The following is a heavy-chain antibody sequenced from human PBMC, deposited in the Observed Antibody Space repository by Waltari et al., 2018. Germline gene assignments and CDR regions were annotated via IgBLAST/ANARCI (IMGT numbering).Heavy chain of an antibody. V-gene: IGHV4-61*02. CDR2: IYTTGTT. CDR3: ARETRYAVAVGAADS. D-gene: IGHD6-19*01. CDR1: GGPIRSGSNF. Sequence: QVQLQESGPGLVKPSQTLSLTCTVSGGPIRSGSNFWSWIRQPAGKGLEWIGRIYTTGTTNYNPSLKSRAIISIDTSNNQFSLKLSSVAAADTAVYYCARETRYAVAVGAADSWGQGTLVTVSS. J-gene: IGHJ5*01.